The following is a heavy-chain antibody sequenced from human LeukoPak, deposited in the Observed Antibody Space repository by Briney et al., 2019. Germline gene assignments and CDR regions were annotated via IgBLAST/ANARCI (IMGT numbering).Heavy chain of an antibody. CDR2: MNPNSGNT. Sequence: ASVKVSCKASGYTFTSYDINWVRQATGQGLEWMGWMNPNSGNTGYAQKFQGRVTMTRDTSISTAYMELSSLRSEDTAVYYCARTMITFGGVIVILPFDIWGQGTMVTVSS. D-gene: IGHD3-16*02. V-gene: IGHV1-8*01. J-gene: IGHJ3*02. CDR1: GYTFTSYD. CDR3: ARTMITFGGVIVILPFDI.